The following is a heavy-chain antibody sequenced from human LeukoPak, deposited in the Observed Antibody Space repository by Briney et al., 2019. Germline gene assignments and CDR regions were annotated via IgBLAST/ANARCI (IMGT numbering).Heavy chain of an antibody. CDR3: AKDSIKELPKYYFDY. CDR1: GFTFSTYG. J-gene: IGHJ4*02. CDR2: ISYDGSNK. V-gene: IGHV3-30*18. D-gene: IGHD1-26*01. Sequence: GGSLRLSCAAPGFTFSTYGMHWVRQAPGKGLEWVAVISYDGSNKNYADSVKGRFTISRDNSKNTLYLQMNSLRAEDTAVYYCAKDSIKELPKYYFDYWGQGTLVTVSS.